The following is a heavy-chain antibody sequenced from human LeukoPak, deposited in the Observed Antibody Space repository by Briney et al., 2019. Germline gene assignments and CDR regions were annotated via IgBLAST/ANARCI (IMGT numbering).Heavy chain of an antibody. J-gene: IGHJ3*02. CDR2: TNEDESAK. D-gene: IGHD2-8*01. V-gene: IGHV3-7*01. CDR1: GFSFRNSW. CDR3: ARGVNRAYDI. Sequence: PGGSLRLSCAASGFSFRNSWMAWVRQAPGKGLGWVALTNEDESAKYYVDSVKGRFTISRDNAKNSLFLQMNSLRDEDTAMYYCARGVNRAYDIWGHGTMVTVSS.